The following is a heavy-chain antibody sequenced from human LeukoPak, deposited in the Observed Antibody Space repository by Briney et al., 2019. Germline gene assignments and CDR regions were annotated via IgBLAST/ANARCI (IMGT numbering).Heavy chain of an antibody. Sequence: SVKVSCKASGGTFSSYAISWVRQAPGQGLEWMGRIIPIPGIANYAQKFQGRVTITADKSTSTAYMELSSLRSEDTAVYYCARGGPQRHYGMDVWGQGTTVTVSS. CDR1: GGTFSSYA. CDR2: IIPIPGIA. J-gene: IGHJ6*02. V-gene: IGHV1-69*04. CDR3: ARGGPQRHYGMDV.